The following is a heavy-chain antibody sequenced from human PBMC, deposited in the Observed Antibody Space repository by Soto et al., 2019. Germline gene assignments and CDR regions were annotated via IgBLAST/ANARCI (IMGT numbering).Heavy chain of an antibody. Sequence: PGGSLRLSCAASGFIFNNYAMGWVRQAPGKGLEWVSAITGSGGGTYYPDSVKGRFTISRDNSKNTLYLQMNSLRAEDTAVYYCARAAQWELAYYYYGMDVWGQGTTVTVSS. D-gene: IGHD1-26*01. J-gene: IGHJ6*02. CDR3: ARAAQWELAYYYYGMDV. CDR2: ITGSGGGT. V-gene: IGHV3-23*01. CDR1: GFIFNNYA.